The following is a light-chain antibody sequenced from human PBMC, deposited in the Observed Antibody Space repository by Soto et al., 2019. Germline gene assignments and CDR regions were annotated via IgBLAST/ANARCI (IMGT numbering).Light chain of an antibody. CDR1: QSIRSNY. CDR3: QQYGSSPFT. V-gene: IGKV3-20*01. Sequence: ETVLTQSPGTLSLSPGERATLSCRASQSIRSNYLAWYRQTPGQAPRLLIYGASNRATGIPDRFSGSGSGTHFTLIISRLEPEDFAVYYCQQYGSSPFTFGGGTKVEIK. J-gene: IGKJ4*01. CDR2: GAS.